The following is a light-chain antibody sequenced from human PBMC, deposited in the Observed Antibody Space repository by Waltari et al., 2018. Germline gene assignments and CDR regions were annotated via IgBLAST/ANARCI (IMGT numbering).Light chain of an antibody. J-gene: IGLJ2*01. CDR2: EVS. V-gene: IGLV2-23*02. CDR3: CSYAGSSTLDVV. Sequence: QHPDKAPKLMIYEVSKRPSGVSIRFSGSKSGNRASLTISGLQAEDEADYYCCSYAGSSTLDVVFGGGTKLTVL.